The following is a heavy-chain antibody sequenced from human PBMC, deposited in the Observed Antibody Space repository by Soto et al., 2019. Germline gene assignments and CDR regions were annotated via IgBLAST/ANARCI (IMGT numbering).Heavy chain of an antibody. CDR2: IKSKTDGGTT. Sequence: PGGSLRLSCVVSGFTFINVWMSWVRQAPGKGLEWVGRIKSKTDGGTTNYAAPVKGRFTISRDDSKNTLYLQMNSLKTEDTAVYFCSAAPISLWGQGTLVTVSS. CDR1: GFTFINVW. CDR3: SAAPISL. V-gene: IGHV3-15*01. J-gene: IGHJ4*02.